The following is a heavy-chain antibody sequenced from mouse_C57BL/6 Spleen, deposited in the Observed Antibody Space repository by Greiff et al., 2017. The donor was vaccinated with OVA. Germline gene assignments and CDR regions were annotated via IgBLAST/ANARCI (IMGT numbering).Heavy chain of an antibody. J-gene: IGHJ4*01. CDR3: ASPHYYGSAPYAMDY. Sequence: VKLVESGGGLVKPGGSLKLSCAASGFTFSDYGMHWVRQAPEKGLEWVAYISSGSSTIYYADTVKGRFTISRDNAKNTLFLQMTSLRSEDTAMYYCASPHYYGSAPYAMDYWGQGTSVTVSS. V-gene: IGHV5-17*01. D-gene: IGHD1-1*01. CDR2: ISSGSSTI. CDR1: GFTFSDYG.